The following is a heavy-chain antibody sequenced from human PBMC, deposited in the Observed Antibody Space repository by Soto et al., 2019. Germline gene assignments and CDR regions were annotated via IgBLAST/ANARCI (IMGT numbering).Heavy chain of an antibody. J-gene: IGHJ3*02. CDR2: FIPRIDKI. D-gene: IGHD2-15*01. Sequence: QVQLVQSGAEVKKPGSSVTVSCTASGGTLISFTIYWVRQAPGQGFEWMGSFIPRIDKINYAQKFQDRVTLTADESSNTAYMELSSLTADDTAVYYCARGLVDEAFDIWGQGTLVTISS. V-gene: IGHV1-69*18. CDR3: ARGLVDEAFDI. CDR1: GGTLISFT.